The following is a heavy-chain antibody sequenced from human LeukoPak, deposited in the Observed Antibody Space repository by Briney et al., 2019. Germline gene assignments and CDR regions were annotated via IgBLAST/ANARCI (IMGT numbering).Heavy chain of an antibody. CDR1: GGSISSYY. D-gene: IGHD5-12*01. CDR2: IYYSGST. V-gene: IGHV4-59*01. J-gene: IGHJ6*03. CDR3: ARAIRVNKRLYYYYYMDV. Sequence: SETLSLTCTVSGGSISSYYWSWIRQPPGKGLEWIGYIYYSGSTNYNPSLKSRVTISVDTSKNQFSLKLSSVTAADTAVYYCARAIRVNKRLYYYYYMDVWGKGTTVTVSS.